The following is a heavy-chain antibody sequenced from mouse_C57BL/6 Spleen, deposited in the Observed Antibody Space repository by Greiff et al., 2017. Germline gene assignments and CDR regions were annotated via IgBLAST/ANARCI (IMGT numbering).Heavy chain of an antibody. J-gene: IGHJ4*01. D-gene: IGHD2-3*01. CDR1: GFTFSDYG. CDR2: ISNLAYSI. CDR3: ARNDGYYAMDY. V-gene: IGHV5-15*01. Sequence: EVQVVESGGGLVQPGGSLKLSCAASGFTFSDYGMAWVRQAPRKGPEWVAFISNLAYSIYYADTVTGLFTISRENAKNTLYLEMSSLRSEDTAMYYCARNDGYYAMDYWGQGTSVTVSS.